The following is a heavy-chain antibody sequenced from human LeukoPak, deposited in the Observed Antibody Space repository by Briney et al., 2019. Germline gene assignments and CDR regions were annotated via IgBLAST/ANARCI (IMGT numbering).Heavy chain of an antibody. V-gene: IGHV3-20*04. Sequence: PGGSLRLSCAASGFTFDDYGMSWVRQAPGKGLEWVSGINWNGGSTGYADSVKGRFTISRDNAKNSLHLQMNSLRAEDTALYYCARDYYDSSGYYDSFDYWGQGTLVTVSS. CDR2: INWNGGST. CDR3: ARDYYDSSGYYDSFDY. J-gene: IGHJ4*02. D-gene: IGHD3-22*01. CDR1: GFTFDDYG.